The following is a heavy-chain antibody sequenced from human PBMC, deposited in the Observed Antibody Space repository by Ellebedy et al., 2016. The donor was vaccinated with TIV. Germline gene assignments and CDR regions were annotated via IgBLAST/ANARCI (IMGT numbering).Heavy chain of an antibody. Sequence: GESLKISCAASGFTFSSYWMDWVRQAPGKGLVWVSPIKYDGSATKYADSVKGRFTISRDNAKHTLHLQMNDRRAEDTAVYYCVRDRATYYDGTGPIFNYWGQGTPVTVSS. CDR2: IKYDGSAT. V-gene: IGHV3-74*03. J-gene: IGHJ4*02. CDR1: GFTFSSYW. CDR3: VRDRATYYDGTGPIFNY. D-gene: IGHD3-22*01.